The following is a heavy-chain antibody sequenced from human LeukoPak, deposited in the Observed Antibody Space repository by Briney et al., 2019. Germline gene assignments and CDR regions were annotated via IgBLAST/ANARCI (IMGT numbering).Heavy chain of an antibody. CDR1: GFTFNSYG. CDR3: AREGHPYGMDV. J-gene: IGHJ6*02. CDR2: TYNGGST. Sequence: PGGSLRLSCAASGFTFNSYGMHWVRQVPGKGLEWVSVTYNGGSTNYADSVKGRFTISRDNSKNTLYLQMNSLRAEDTAVYYCAREGHPYGMDVWGQGTTVTVSS. V-gene: IGHV3-53*01.